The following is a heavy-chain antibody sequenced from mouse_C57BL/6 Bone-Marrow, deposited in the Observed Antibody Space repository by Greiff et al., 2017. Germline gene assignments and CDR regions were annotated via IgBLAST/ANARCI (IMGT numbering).Heavy chain of an antibody. CDR2: IDPSDSYT. V-gene: IGHV1-69*01. Sequence: VQLQQPGAELVMPGASVKLSCKASGYTFTSYWMHWVKQRPGQGLEWIGEIDPSDSYTNYNQKFKGKSPLAVDKSSSTAYMQLSSLTSEDSAVYYCARDGSSYDWFAYWGQGTLVTVSA. CDR3: ARDGSSYDWFAY. J-gene: IGHJ3*01. D-gene: IGHD1-1*01. CDR1: GYTFTSYW.